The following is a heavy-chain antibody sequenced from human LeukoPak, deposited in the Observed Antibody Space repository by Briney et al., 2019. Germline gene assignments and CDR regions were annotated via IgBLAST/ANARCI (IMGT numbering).Heavy chain of an antibody. CDR2: INHSGST. D-gene: IGHD5-24*01. J-gene: IGHJ3*02. Sequence: SETLSLTCAVYGGSLSGYYWSWIRQPPGKGLEWIGEINHSGSTNYNPSLKSRVTISVDTSKNQFSLKLSSVTAADTAVYYCASGIRMATRAFDIWGQGTMVTVSS. CDR3: ASGIRMATRAFDI. CDR1: GGSLSGYY. V-gene: IGHV4-34*01.